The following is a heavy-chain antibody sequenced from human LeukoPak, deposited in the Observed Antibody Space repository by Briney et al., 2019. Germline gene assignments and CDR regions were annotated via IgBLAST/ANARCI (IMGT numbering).Heavy chain of an antibody. J-gene: IGHJ6*04. Sequence: ASVKVSCKASGYTFTSYAMHWVRQAPGQRLEWMGWINAGNGNTKYSQKFQGRVTITRDTSASTDYMELSSLRSEDTAVYYCARDGGYCSGGSCYGDTWHYDYYYGMDVWGKGTTVTVSS. CDR1: GYTFTSYA. CDR3: ARDGGYCSGGSCYGDTWHYDYYYGMDV. D-gene: IGHD2-15*01. CDR2: INAGNGNT. V-gene: IGHV1-3*01.